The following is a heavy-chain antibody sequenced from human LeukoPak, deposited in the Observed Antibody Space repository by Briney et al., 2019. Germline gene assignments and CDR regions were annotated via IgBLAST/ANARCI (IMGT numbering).Heavy chain of an antibody. CDR1: GFIFSNAW. J-gene: IGHJ6*03. CDR2: IKSRTDGGTA. V-gene: IGHV3-15*01. D-gene: IGHD5-18*01. Sequence: GGSLRLSCSTSGFIFSNAWMNWVRQSPGKGLEWVGQIKSRTDGGTADYAAAVKDRFTISRDDFKSTVYLQMDSLIIEDTAVYCNALDTGMAGSYFYYMDVWGKGTTVTVSS. CDR3: ALDTGMAGSYFYYMDV.